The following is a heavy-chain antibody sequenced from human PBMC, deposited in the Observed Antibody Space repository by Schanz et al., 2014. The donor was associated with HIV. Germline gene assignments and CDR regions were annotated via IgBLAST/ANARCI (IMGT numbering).Heavy chain of an antibody. CDR2: ISGSGSNI. V-gene: IGHV3-23*01. D-gene: IGHD3-10*01. CDR3: ARLRGFLWFGDHPYSFDY. CDR1: GFTFSSYA. J-gene: IGHJ4*02. Sequence: EVQLLESGGGLVQPGGSLRLSCAASGFTFSSYAMSWVRQAPGKGLEWVSAISGSGSNIYYADSVKGRFTISRDNGKNSLFLQMNSLRAEDTAVYYCARLRGFLWFGDHPYSFDYWGQGTLVTVSS.